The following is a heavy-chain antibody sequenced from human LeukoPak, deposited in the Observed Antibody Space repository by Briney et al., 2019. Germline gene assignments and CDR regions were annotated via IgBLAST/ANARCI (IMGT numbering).Heavy chain of an antibody. CDR3: ARGPYYYDSSGYSHDFDY. Sequence: SETLSLTCTVSGGSISSYYWSWIRQPPGKGLEWIGYIYYSGSTNYNPSLKSRVTISVDTSKNQFSLKLSSVTAADTAVYYCARGPYYYDSSGYSHDFDYWGQGTLVTVSS. J-gene: IGHJ4*02. V-gene: IGHV4-59*12. D-gene: IGHD3-22*01. CDR1: GGSISSYY. CDR2: IYYSGST.